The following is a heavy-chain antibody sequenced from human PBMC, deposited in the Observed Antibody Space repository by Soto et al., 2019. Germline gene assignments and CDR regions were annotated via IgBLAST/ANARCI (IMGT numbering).Heavy chain of an antibody. V-gene: IGHV3-49*04. CDR2: IRSRAYGGTT. CDR3: TRGYDFGSGYPYSYYYYGMDV. D-gene: IGHD3-3*01. J-gene: IGHJ6*02. Sequence: GGSLRLSCTASGFTFGDYAMSWVRQAPGKGLEWVGFIRSRAYGGTTEYAASVKGRFTISRDDSKCIAYLQMNSLKTEDTAVYYCTRGYDFGSGYPYSYYYYGMDVWGQGTTVTVSS. CDR1: GFTFGDYA.